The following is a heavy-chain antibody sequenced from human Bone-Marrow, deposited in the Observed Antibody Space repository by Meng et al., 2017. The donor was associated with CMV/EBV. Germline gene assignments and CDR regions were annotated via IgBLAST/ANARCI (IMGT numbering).Heavy chain of an antibody. V-gene: IGHV4-34*01. CDR2: INHSGST. CDR1: GGSFSGYY. D-gene: IGHD2-2*02. J-gene: IGHJ5*02. CDR3: ARDAPGDRPFDSVVVPATIPKTSRKFDP. Sequence: GSLRLSCAVYGGSFSGYYWSWIRQPPGKGLEWIGEINHSGSTNYNPSLKSRVTISVDTSENQFSLKLSSVTAADTAVYYCARDAPGDRPFDSVVVPATIPKTSRKFDPWGQGTLVTVSS.